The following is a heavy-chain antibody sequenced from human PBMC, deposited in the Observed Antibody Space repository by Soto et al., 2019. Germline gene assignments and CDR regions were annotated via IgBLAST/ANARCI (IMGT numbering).Heavy chain of an antibody. CDR1: GGSISSSSYY. V-gene: IGHV4-39*01. D-gene: IGHD6-13*01. CDR3: AYPSSSPYDWYFDL. Sequence: QLQLQESGPGLVKPSETLSLTCTVSGGSISSSSYYWGWIRQPPGKGLEWIGSIYYSGSTYYNPSLKSRVTLSLDKSKNQFSLKLGSVTAADTAVYYCAYPSSSPYDWYFDLWGRGTLVTVSS. J-gene: IGHJ2*01. CDR2: IYYSGST.